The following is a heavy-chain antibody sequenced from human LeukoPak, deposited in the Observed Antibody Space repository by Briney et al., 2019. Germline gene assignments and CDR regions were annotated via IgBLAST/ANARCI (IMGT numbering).Heavy chain of an antibody. CDR1: GYTFTSYG. CDR3: ARDLTTVSDILTG. Sequence: WASVKVSCKASGYTFTSYGISWVRQAPGQGLEWMGRIIPILGIANYAQKFQGRVTITADKSTSTAYMELSSLRSEDTAVYYCARDLTTVSDILTGWGQGTLVTVSS. V-gene: IGHV1-69*04. D-gene: IGHD3-9*01. CDR2: IIPILGIA. J-gene: IGHJ4*02.